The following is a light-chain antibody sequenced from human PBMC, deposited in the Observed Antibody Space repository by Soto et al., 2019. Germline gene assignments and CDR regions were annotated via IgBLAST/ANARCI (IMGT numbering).Light chain of an antibody. CDR3: CSYAGPTTLYV. Sequence: QSVLTQPASVSGSPGQSITISCTGTNSDVGSYKFVSWYQQHPGTAPKLIIYEGTKRPSGVSSRFSGAKSGSTTSLTISGLQTEDEADYYCCSYAGPTTLYVFGMGTKLTVL. CDR2: EGT. V-gene: IGLV2-23*01. CDR1: NSDVGSYKF. J-gene: IGLJ1*01.